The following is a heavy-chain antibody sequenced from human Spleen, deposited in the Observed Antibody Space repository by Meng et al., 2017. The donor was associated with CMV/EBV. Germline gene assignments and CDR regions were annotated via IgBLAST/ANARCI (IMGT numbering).Heavy chain of an antibody. D-gene: IGHD3-9*01. CDR2: IYSGGSRT. CDR1: GFSFSSYA. J-gene: IGHJ4*02. CDR3: VKGSRVDTYFEN. V-gene: IGHV3-23*03. Sequence: SCAASGFSFSSYAMNWVRQAPGKGLEWVSIIYSGGSRTYYGDSVKGRFTISRDDSTNTLYLQMNSLRAEDTAVYYCVKGSRVDTYFENWGQGTLVTVSS.